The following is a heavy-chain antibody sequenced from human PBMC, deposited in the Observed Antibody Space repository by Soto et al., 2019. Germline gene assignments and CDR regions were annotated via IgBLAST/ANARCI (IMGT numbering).Heavy chain of an antibody. J-gene: IGHJ4*02. Sequence: PSETLSLTCAVYGGSFSGYYWRCIRQPPGKGLEWIEEVNHSGNTNENPSLKSRVTISVDTSKNQFSLKLRSVTAADTAVYYCARGITMEVAVQGCAPDKDYVACWGQGGLVT. CDR2: VNHSGNT. D-gene: IGHD3-22*01. V-gene: IGHV4-34*01. CDR3: ARGITMEVAVQGCAPDKDYVAC. CDR1: GGSFSGYY.